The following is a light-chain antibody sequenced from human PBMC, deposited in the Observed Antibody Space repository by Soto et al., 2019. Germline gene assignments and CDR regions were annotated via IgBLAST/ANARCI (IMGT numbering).Light chain of an antibody. CDR3: SSYTSDWGV. CDR1: SSDVGGYDF. CDR2: EVS. Sequence: QSVLTQPASVSGSPGQWITISCTGTSSDVGGYDFVSWYQHHPGKAPKLMIYEVSTRPSGVSDRFSGSKSGNTASLTISGLQAEDEADYYCSSYTSDWGVFGTGTKVTVL. J-gene: IGLJ1*01. V-gene: IGLV2-14*01.